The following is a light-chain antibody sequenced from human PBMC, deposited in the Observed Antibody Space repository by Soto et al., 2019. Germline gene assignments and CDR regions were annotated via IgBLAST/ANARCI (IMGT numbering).Light chain of an antibody. V-gene: IGKV4-1*01. CDR2: WAS. Sequence: DIVMTQSPDSLAVSLGERAAINCKSSQSVLSTSNNRNYLAWYQQKPGQPPKLLIYWASTRESGVPDRFSGSGSGTDFTLTISSLQAEDVAVYYCQQYYSLWTFGQGTKVEIK. J-gene: IGKJ1*01. CDR1: QSVLSTSNNRNY. CDR3: QQYYSLWT.